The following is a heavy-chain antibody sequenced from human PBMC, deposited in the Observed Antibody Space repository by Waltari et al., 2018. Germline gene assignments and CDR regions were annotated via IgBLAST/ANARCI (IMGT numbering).Heavy chain of an antibody. CDR1: GFTFSSYA. CDR3: AKDGGGYSYGYYPYYYYYMDV. J-gene: IGHJ6*03. CDR2: ISGSGGSK. D-gene: IGHD5-18*01. V-gene: IGHV3-23*04. Sequence: EVQLVESGGGLVQPGGSLRLSCAASGFTFSSYAMSWVRQAPGKGLEWVPAISGSGGSKYYADSVKGRFTISRDNSKNTLYLQMNSLRAEDTAVYYWAKDGGGYSYGYYPYYYYYMDVWGKGTTVTVSS.